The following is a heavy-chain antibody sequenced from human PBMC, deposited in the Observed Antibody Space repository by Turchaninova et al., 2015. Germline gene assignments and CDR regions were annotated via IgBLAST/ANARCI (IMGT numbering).Heavy chain of an antibody. CDR1: GGAFMGDA. CDR2: INHSGST. D-gene: IGHD6-6*01. Sequence: QVQLPPWGPALLKPSVHLSRPVDGVGGAFMGDAWSRIRQPPGKWLELIREINHSGSTNSNPSLKRRVTISVDTSKNQFSRKLSSVTAADTAVYYCARVGIAARPIAFYDYWGQGTLVTVSS. CDR3: ARVGIAARPIAFYDY. J-gene: IGHJ4*02. V-gene: IGHV4-34*01.